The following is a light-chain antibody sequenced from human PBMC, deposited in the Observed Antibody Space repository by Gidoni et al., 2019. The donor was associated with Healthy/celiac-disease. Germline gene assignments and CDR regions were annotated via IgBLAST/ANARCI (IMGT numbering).Light chain of an antibody. Sequence: DIVLTQSPGTLSLSPGERATLSCRASQSVSSSYLAWYQQKPGQAPRLLISGASSRATGIPDRFSGSGSGTDFTLTISRLEPEDFAVYYCQQYGSSPRTFGQXTKVEIK. CDR2: GAS. J-gene: IGKJ1*01. CDR1: QSVSSSY. V-gene: IGKV3-20*01. CDR3: QQYGSSPRT.